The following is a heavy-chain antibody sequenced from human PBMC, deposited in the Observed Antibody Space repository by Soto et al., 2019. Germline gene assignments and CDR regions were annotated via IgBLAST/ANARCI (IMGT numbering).Heavy chain of an antibody. D-gene: IGHD3-10*01. V-gene: IGHV1-46*01. CDR2: INPSGGST. CDR3: ASYYLTNKTAYENLQHGLDV. Sequence: RHSTRKGLEWMGIINPSGGSTTYAQKFQGRVTTTGDTSTSTVYMELSSLRSEDKAVYYCASYYLTNKTAYENLQHGLDVWG. J-gene: IGHJ6*02.